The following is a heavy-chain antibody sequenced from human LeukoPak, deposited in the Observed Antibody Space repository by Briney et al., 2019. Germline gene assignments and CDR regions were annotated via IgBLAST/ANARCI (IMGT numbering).Heavy chain of an antibody. J-gene: IGHJ4*02. CDR3: ARDRFLGDYGGNKMDGFSFDY. Sequence: GGSLRLSCAASGFTFSDYYMSWIRQAPGKGLEWVSYISSSSSYTNYADSVKGRFTISRENAKNSLYLQMNCLRAEDTAVYYCARDRFLGDYGGNKMDGFSFDYWGQGTLVTVSS. CDR1: GFTFSDYY. CDR2: ISSSSSYT. V-gene: IGHV3-11*06. D-gene: IGHD4-23*01.